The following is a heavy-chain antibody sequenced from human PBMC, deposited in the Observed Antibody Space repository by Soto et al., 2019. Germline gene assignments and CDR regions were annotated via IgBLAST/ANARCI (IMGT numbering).Heavy chain of an antibody. Sequence: SETLSLTCAVVGDSLRGQSWNWIRQSPGKGLEWIGELDQSGGTNYNPSLKSRAIISDDTSKNQFSLTLTSVTAADTAVYYCARDDSYGWSGESLDVWGQGTTVTVSS. CDR3: ARDDSYGWSGESLDV. CDR1: GDSLRGQS. D-gene: IGHD3-22*01. V-gene: IGHV4-34*01. CDR2: LDQSGGT. J-gene: IGHJ6*02.